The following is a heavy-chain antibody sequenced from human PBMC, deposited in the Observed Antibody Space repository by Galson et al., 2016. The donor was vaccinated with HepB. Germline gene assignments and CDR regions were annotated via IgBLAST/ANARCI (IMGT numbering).Heavy chain of an antibody. CDR2: VSYDGETK. D-gene: IGHD1-26*01. Sequence: LRLSCAASGLSVTTYGMHWVRQAPGKGLEWVAVVSYDGETKYYADSVKGRFTISRDNSNNTLFLQMDSLRVDDTAVYYCARGRRYSGTHGLFDYWGQGALVTVSS. CDR1: GLSVTTYG. V-gene: IGHV3-33*05. J-gene: IGHJ4*02. CDR3: ARGRRYSGTHGLFDY.